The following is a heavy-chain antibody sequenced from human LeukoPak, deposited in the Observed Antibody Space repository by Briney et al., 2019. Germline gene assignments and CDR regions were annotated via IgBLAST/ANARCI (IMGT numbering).Heavy chain of an antibody. CDR2: IIPIFGTA. CDR3: ARAYCSGGSCYEYYYYYYGMDV. CDR1: GGTFSSYA. D-gene: IGHD2-15*01. J-gene: IGHJ6*04. Sequence: GASVKVSCKASGGTFSSYAISCVRQAPGQGLEWMGGIIPIFGTANYAQKFQGRVTITADESTSTAYMELSSLRSEDMAVYYCARAYCSGGSCYEYYYYYYGMDVWGKGTTVTVSS. V-gene: IGHV1-69*01.